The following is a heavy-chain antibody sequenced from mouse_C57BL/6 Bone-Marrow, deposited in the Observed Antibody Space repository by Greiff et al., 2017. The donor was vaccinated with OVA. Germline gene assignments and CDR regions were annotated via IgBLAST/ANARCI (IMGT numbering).Heavy chain of an antibody. V-gene: IGHV1-69*01. D-gene: IGHD1-1*01. Sequence: QVQLQQPGAELVMPGASVKLSCKASGYTFTSYWMHWVKQRPGQGLEWIGEIDPSDSYTNYNQKFKGKSTVTVDKSSSTAYMQLSSLTSEDSAVYYCAREGDYYGSSYKLTGTDFDYWGQGTTLTVSS. CDR1: GYTFTSYW. CDR3: AREGDYYGSSYKLTGTDFDY. J-gene: IGHJ2*01. CDR2: IDPSDSYT.